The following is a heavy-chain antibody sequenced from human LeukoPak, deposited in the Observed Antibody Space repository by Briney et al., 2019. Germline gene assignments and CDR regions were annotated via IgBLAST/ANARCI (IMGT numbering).Heavy chain of an antibody. CDR3: ARRVVKVGSGSYYTYYFDY. V-gene: IGHV4-39*07. CDR2: INHSGST. J-gene: IGHJ4*02. D-gene: IGHD3-10*01. Sequence: PSETLSLTCTVSGDSITSSAFYWSWIRQPPGKGLEWIGEINHSGSTNYNPSLKSRVTISVDTSKNQFSLKLSSVTAADTAVYYCARRVVKVGSGSYYTYYFDYWGQGTLVTVSS. CDR1: GDSITSSAFY.